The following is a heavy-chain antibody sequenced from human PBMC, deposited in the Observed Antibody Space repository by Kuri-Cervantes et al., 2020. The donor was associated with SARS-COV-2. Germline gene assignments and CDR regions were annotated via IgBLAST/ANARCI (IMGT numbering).Heavy chain of an antibody. D-gene: IGHD2-2*01. Sequence: SCAISGDSVSSNSAAWNWIRQSPSRGLEWLGRTYHRSKWYNDYAVSVKSRITINPDTSKNQFSLQLNSVTPEDTAVYYCARAQYCSSTSCADYWGQGTLVTVSS. V-gene: IGHV6-1*01. CDR2: TYHRSKWYN. CDR1: GDSVSSNSAA. CDR3: ARAQYCSSTSCADY. J-gene: IGHJ4*02.